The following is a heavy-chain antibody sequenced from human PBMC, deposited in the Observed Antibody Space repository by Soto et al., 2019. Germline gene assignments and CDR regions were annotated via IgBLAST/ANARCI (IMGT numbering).Heavy chain of an antibody. CDR3: ARDLSVSGLTNVHFGVDV. J-gene: IGHJ6*02. V-gene: IGHV1-3*01. CDR1: GYTFVNYA. CDR2: INAGKGNK. Sequence: QVQLVQSGAEVKKPGASVMVSCKASGYTFVNYAIHWVRQAPGQKFEWMGWINAGKGNKRSLQKFQARLIFTRDTSAITAYMELGSLRSEDTAVYFCARDLSVSGLTNVHFGVDVWGQGTTVIVSS. D-gene: IGHD3-10*01.